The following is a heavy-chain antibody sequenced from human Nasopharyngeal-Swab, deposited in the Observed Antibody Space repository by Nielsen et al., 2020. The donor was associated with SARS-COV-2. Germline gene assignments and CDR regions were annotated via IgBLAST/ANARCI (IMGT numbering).Heavy chain of an antibody. CDR2: ITWNSGNK. Sequence: SLKISCAASGFTFENYAMHWVRQPPGKGLEWVSGITWNSGNKGYAASVQGRFTISRDNATNSLYLQMNRLRAEDTALYYCAKARRTDTYGYECFDSWGQGTLVTVSS. J-gene: IGHJ4*02. CDR3: AKARRTDTYGYECFDS. V-gene: IGHV3-9*01. CDR1: GFTFENYA. D-gene: IGHD5-18*01.